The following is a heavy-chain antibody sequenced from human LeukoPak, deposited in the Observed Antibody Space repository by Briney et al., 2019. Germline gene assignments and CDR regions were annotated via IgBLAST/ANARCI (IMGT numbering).Heavy chain of an antibody. CDR1: GGSISSGGYY. D-gene: IGHD3-22*01. V-gene: IGHV4-31*03. Sequence: SETLSLTCTVSGGSISSGGYYWSWIRQHPGKGLEWIGYIYYSGSTYYNPSLKSRVTISVDTSKNQFSLKLSSVTAADTAVYYCARGHYDSSGHPDYWGQGTLVTVSS. J-gene: IGHJ4*02. CDR2: IYYSGST. CDR3: ARGHYDSSGHPDY.